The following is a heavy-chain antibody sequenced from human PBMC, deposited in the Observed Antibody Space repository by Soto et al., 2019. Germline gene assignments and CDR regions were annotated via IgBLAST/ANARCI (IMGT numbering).Heavy chain of an antibody. V-gene: IGHV5-51*01. D-gene: IGHD3-10*01. CDR3: ASITMVRVTLNAFDI. CDR1: GYSFTSYW. J-gene: IGHJ3*02. CDR2: INTGDSDT. Sequence: GESLKISCKGSGYSFTSYWIGWGRQMPGEGLEWMGTINTGDSDTSSSPSFQGKVTISADKSISTAYLQSSSLKASDAAMYYCASITMVRVTLNAFDIWGQGTMVTVSS.